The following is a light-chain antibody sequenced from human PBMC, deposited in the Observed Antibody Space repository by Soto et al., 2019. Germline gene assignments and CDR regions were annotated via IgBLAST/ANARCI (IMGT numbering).Light chain of an antibody. J-gene: IGLJ2*01. CDR2: LNSDGSH. CDR3: QTWGTGILV. V-gene: IGLV4-69*01. CDR1: SGHSSYA. Sequence: QLVLTQSPSASASLGASVKLTCTLSSGHSSYAIAWHQQQPEKGPRYLMKLNSDGSHSKGDGIPDRFSGSSSGAERYLTISSLQSKDEADYYCQTWGTGILVFGGGTKVTVL.